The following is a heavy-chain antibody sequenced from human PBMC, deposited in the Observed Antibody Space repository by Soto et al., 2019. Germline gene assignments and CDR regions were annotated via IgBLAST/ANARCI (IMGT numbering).Heavy chain of an antibody. D-gene: IGHD2-8*01. Sequence: EVQLVESGGGLFRPGGSLRLSCAASGSTCISYGMNWVRRVQGKGLEWVSAFSSSSGYVYYADSVKGRFTISRENAKNSLNLQMNSLRAEDTAVYYCARGLMVYAAFDYWGQGTLVTVSS. CDR1: GSTCISYG. V-gene: IGHV3-21*01. CDR3: ARGLMVYAAFDY. J-gene: IGHJ4*02. CDR2: FSSSSGYV.